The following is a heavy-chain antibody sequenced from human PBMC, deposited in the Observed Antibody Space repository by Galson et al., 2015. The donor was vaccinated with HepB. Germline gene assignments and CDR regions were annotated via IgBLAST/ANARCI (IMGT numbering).Heavy chain of an antibody. V-gene: IGHV5-10-1*01. CDR2: IDPSDSYT. Sequence: QSGAEVKKPGESLRISCKGSGYSFATYWISWVRQMPGKGLEWMGRIDPSDSYTNYSPSFQGHVIISADKSISTAYLQWSSLKASDTAMYYCARLTTYGGNDYDAYDIWGQGTMVTVSS. CDR3: ARLTTYGGNDYDAYDI. J-gene: IGHJ3*02. D-gene: IGHD4-23*01. CDR1: GYSFATYW.